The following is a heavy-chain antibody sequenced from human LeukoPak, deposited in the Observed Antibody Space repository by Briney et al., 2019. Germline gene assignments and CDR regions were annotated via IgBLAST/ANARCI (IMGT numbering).Heavy chain of an antibody. D-gene: IGHD2-8*01. CDR3: AKGTSWVSDYYYMDV. V-gene: IGHV3-23*01. J-gene: IGHJ6*03. Sequence: GGSLRLSCAASGFTFSSYAMSWVRQAPGKGLEWVSAISGSGGSTYYADSVKGRFTISRDNSKNTLYLQMNSLRVEDTAVYYCAKGTSWVSDYYYMDVWGKGTTVTVSS. CDR2: ISGSGGST. CDR1: GFTFSSYA.